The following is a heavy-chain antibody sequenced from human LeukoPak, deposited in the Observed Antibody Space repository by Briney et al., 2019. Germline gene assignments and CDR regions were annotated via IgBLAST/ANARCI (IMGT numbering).Heavy chain of an antibody. CDR2: IYDSGTI. D-gene: IGHD6-19*01. J-gene: IGHJ4*02. Sequence: PSETLSLTCTVSLASISSGGYYWSWIRQLPGKGLEWIGYIYDSGTIYSNPSLKSRLTLSVDTSKNQLSLRLTSVTAADTAVYYCASSYGNGWYDYWGQGTLVTVSS. V-gene: IGHV4-31*03. CDR1: LASISSGGYY. CDR3: ASSYGNGWYDY.